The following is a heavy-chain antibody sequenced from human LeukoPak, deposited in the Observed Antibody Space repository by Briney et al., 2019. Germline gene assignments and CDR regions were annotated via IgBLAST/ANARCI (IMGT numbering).Heavy chain of an antibody. CDR3: AGEGMVPNYGGFDY. CDR2: IYYSGST. J-gene: IGHJ4*02. Sequence: PSETLSLTCTVSGGSISSYYWSWIRQPPGKGLEWIGYIYYSGSTNYNPSLKSRVTISVDTSKNQFSLKLSSVTAADTAVYYCAGEGMVPNYGGFDYWGQGTLVTVSS. V-gene: IGHV4-59*01. D-gene: IGHD3-10*01. CDR1: GGSISSYY.